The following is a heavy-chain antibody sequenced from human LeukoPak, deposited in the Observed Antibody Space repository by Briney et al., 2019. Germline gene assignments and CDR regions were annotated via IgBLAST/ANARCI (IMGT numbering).Heavy chain of an antibody. CDR1: GYTFTSYY. CDR3: ARAYGTWIQLWSDHGYYFDY. J-gene: IGHJ4*02. Sequence: ASVKVSCKASGYTFTSYYVHWVRQAPGQGLEWMGIINPSGGSTSYAQKFQGRVTMTRDTSSSTVYMELSSLRSEDIAVYYCARAYGTWIQLWSDHGYYFDYWGQGTLVTASS. D-gene: IGHD5-18*01. V-gene: IGHV1-46*01. CDR2: INPSGGST.